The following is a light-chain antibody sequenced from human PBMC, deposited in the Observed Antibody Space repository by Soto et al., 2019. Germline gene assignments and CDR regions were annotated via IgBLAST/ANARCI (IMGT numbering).Light chain of an antibody. V-gene: IGLV2-11*01. Sequence: QSALTQPLSVSGSPGQSVTISCTGTSSDVGDYIYVSWYQQHPGKAPKLMIYDVTKRPSGVPDRFSGSKSGNTASLTISGLGAEDEADYYYCSYEGQNPYVLGTGTKVTV. CDR2: DVT. J-gene: IGLJ1*01. CDR1: SSDVGDYIY. CDR3: CSYEGQNPYV.